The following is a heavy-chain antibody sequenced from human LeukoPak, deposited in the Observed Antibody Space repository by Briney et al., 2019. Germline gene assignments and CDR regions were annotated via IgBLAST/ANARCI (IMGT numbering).Heavy chain of an antibody. D-gene: IGHD2-15*01. CDR3: ARGGVAATPVN. V-gene: IGHV4-59*01. Sequence: SETLSLTCTVSGGSISSYYWSWIRQPPGKGLEWIWYIYYSGSTNYNPSLKSRVTISVDTSKNQFSLKLSSVTAADTAVYYCARGGVAATPVNWGQGTLVTVSS. CDR1: GGSISSYY. J-gene: IGHJ4*02. CDR2: IYYSGST.